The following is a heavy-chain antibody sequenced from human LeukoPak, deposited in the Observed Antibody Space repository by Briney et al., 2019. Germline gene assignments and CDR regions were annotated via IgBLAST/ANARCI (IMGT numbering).Heavy chain of an antibody. CDR3: ARDVSYSGSGSYYNPPEY. CDR2: IWYDGTNK. D-gene: IGHD3-10*01. J-gene: IGHJ4*02. V-gene: IGHV3-33*01. CDR1: GFTFSSYG. Sequence: GGSLRLSCVASGFTFSSYGMHWVRQAPGKGLEWVAVIWYDGTNKYYADSVKGRFTISRDNSKNTLYLQMNSLRAEDTAVYYCARDVSYSGSGSYYNPPEYWGQGTLVTVSS.